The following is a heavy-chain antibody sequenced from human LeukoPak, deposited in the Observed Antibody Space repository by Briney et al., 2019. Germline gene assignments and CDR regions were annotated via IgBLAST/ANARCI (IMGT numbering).Heavy chain of an antibody. CDR1: GFTFSSYG. CDR3: AKRWIVGAASYFDY. J-gene: IGHJ4*02. CDR2: IRYDGSNK. Sequence: GGSLRLSCAASGFTFSSYGMHWVRQAPGKGLEWVAFIRYDGSNKFYADSVKGRFTISRDNSKNTLYLQMNSLRTEDTAVYHCAKRWIVGAASYFDYWGRGILVTVSS. D-gene: IGHD1-26*01. V-gene: IGHV3-30*02.